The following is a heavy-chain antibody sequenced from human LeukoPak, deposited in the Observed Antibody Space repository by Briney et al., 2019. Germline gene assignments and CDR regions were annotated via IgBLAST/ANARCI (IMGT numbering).Heavy chain of an antibody. V-gene: IGHV1-2*02. D-gene: IGHD1-26*01. CDR1: GYTFSGSY. CDR3: ARDMYSGTYGH. Sequence: ASVKLSCKASGYTFSGSYMHWVRQAPGQGLEWMGWINPTSGVTKYAEKFQGRVTMTRDTSISTAYMGMSGLRSDDTAVYYCARDMYSGTYGHWGQGTLVTVSS. CDR2: INPTSGVT. J-gene: IGHJ4*02.